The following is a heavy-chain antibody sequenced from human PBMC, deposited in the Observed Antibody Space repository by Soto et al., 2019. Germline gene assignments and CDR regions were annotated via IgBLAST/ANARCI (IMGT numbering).Heavy chain of an antibody. CDR1: GYKFINYW. CDR2: IYPDDSDI. J-gene: IGHJ4*01. CDR3: ARWAEGVTTPHFDY. D-gene: IGHD4-17*01. V-gene: IGHV5-51*01. Sequence: PVESLKISCKGSGYKFINYWIGWVRQMPGKGLEWMGIIYPDDSDIRYSPSFQGQVTISADRSISTAYLQWSSLKASDTAMYYCARWAEGVTTPHFDYWGQGTLVTVSS.